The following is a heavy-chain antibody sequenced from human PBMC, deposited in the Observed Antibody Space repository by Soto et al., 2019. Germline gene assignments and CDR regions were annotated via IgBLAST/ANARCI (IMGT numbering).Heavy chain of an antibody. CDR1: GFTFSSYA. D-gene: IGHD5-12*01. V-gene: IGHV3-30-3*01. J-gene: IGHJ6*02. Sequence: GSLRLSCAASGFTFSSYAMHWVRQAPGKGLEWVAVISYDGSNKYYADSVKGRFTISRDNSKNTLYLQMNSLRAEDTAVYYCARLRSWLQLPIYYYGMDVWGQGTTVTVSS. CDR3: ARLRSWLQLPIYYYGMDV. CDR2: ISYDGSNK.